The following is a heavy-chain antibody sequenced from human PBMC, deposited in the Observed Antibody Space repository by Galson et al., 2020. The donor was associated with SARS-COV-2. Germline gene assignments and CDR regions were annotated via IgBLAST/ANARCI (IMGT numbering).Heavy chain of an antibody. J-gene: IGHJ6*02. D-gene: IGHD2-15*01. CDR2: IHHSGST. CDR3: ARSGYCSGGSCYLGTDYYYYGMDV. V-gene: IGHV4-34*01. Sequence: SQASETLSLTCAVYGGSFSGYYWSWIRQPPGKGLEWIGEIHHSGSTNYNPSLKSRVTISVDTSKNQFSLKLSSVTAADPAVYYCARSGYCSGGSCYLGTDYYYYGMDVWGQGTTVTVSS. CDR1: GGSFSGYY.